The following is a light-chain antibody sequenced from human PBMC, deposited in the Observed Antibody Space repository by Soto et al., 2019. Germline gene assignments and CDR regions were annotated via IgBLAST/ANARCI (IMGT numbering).Light chain of an antibody. J-gene: IGKJ5*01. CDR3: QQRSNWPPIT. Sequence: EIVLTQSPATLSLSPGERATLSCRASQSVSSYLAWYKQKPGQAPRLLIYDASNRATGIPARFSGSGSGTDFTLTISSLEPEDFAVYCCQQRSNWPPITCGQGTRLEIK. CDR1: QSVSSY. V-gene: IGKV3-11*01. CDR2: DAS.